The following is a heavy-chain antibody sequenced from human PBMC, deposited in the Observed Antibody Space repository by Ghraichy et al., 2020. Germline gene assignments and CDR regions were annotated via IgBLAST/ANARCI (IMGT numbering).Heavy chain of an antibody. CDR3: ARGLTPYYGSGIGGTFPFDY. V-gene: IGHV3-48*01. J-gene: IGHJ4*02. Sequence: GESLNISCAASGFTFSSYSMNWVRQAPGKGLEWVAYITSRSNSIYYADSVKGRFTISRDNAKNSLFLQMKSLRAEDTAVYYCARGLTPYYGSGIGGTFPFDYWGQGTLVTVSS. CDR1: GFTFSSYS. D-gene: IGHD3-10*01. CDR2: ITSRSNSI.